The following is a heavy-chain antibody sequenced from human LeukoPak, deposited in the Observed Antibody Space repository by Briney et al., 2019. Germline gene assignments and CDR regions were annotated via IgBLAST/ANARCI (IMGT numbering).Heavy chain of an antibody. V-gene: IGHV3-30-3*01. J-gene: IGHJ4*02. CDR3: ARDQSGTYSIDY. D-gene: IGHD1-26*01. CDR1: GFTFSSHE. Sequence: SGGSLRLSCAASGFTFSSHEMHWVRQAPGKGLEWVIFISSDGSTKYYAESVKGRFTISRDNSKNTLHLQMNSLTTEDTAVYYCARDQSGTYSIDYWGQGTLVTVSS. CDR2: ISSDGSTK.